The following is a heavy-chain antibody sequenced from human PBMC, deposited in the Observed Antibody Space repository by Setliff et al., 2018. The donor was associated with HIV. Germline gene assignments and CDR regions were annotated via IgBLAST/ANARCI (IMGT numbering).Heavy chain of an antibody. J-gene: IGHJ4*02. Sequence: PGGSLRLSCAASGFTFSSYAMNWVRQAPGKGLEWVSVIGGSGGSTYYADSVKGRFTISRDNSKNTLYLQMNSLRAEDTAVYYCARRDCSGGSCYMGYWGQGTLVTVSS. V-gene: IGHV3-23*01. D-gene: IGHD2-15*01. CDR2: IGGSGGST. CDR1: GFTFSSYA. CDR3: ARRDCSGGSCYMGY.